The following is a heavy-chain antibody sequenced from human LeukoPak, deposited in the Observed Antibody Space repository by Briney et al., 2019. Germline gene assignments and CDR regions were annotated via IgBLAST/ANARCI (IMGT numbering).Heavy chain of an antibody. CDR2: ISYTCST. CDR1: GGSLNNYY. V-gene: IGHV4-59*01. D-gene: IGHD1-26*01. CDR3: ARDSYTGSHFEDTFDI. J-gene: IGHJ3*02. Sequence: SETLSLTCTVSGGSLNNYYWSWIRQPPARGLEGVGHISYTCSTNYNPSPKSPVTISVAPSKNQFSLRMSSVTAAETAVYYCARDSYTGSHFEDTFDIWGHGKMVTVSS.